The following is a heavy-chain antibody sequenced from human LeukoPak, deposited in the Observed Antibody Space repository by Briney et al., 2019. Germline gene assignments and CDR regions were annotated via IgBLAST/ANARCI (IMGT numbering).Heavy chain of an antibody. D-gene: IGHD4-17*01. J-gene: IGHJ5*02. CDR2: INPNSGGT. V-gene: IGHV1-2*02. CDR3: ARVRDYGDSRWFDP. CDR1: GYTFTGYY. Sequence: ASVKVPCKASGYTFTGYYMHWVRQAPGQGLEWMGWINPNSGGTNYAQKFQGRVTMTRDTSISTAYMELSRLRSDDTAVYYCARVRDYGDSRWFDPWGQGTLVTVSS.